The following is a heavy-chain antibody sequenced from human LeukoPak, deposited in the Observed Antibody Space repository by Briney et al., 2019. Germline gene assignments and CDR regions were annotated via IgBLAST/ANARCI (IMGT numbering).Heavy chain of an antibody. CDR3: AKDRSKWNDGGAYFDY. CDR1: GFTFSSYT. J-gene: IGHJ4*02. D-gene: IGHD1-20*01. V-gene: IGHV3-23*01. CDR2: ISDSGGNT. Sequence: QPAGSLRLSCAASGFTFSSYTMSWVRQAPGKGLEWVSTISDSGGNTYYPDSVKGRFTISRDNSKNTLFLQMDSLRAEDTAVYYCAKDRSKWNDGGAYFDYWGQGTLVTVSS.